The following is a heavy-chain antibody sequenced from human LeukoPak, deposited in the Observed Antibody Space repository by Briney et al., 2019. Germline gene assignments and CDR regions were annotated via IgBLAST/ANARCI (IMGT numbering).Heavy chain of an antibody. V-gene: IGHV1-69*05. CDR2: IIPIFGTA. CDR3: ARDHRYCSSTSCSNWFDP. J-gene: IGHJ5*02. D-gene: IGHD2-2*01. Sequence: ASVTVSCKASGGTFNSYAISWVRQAPGQGLEWMGGIIPIFGTANYAQKFQGRVTITTDESTSTAYMELSSLRSEDTAVYYCARDHRYCSSTSCSNWFDPWGQGTLVTVSS. CDR1: GGTFNSYA.